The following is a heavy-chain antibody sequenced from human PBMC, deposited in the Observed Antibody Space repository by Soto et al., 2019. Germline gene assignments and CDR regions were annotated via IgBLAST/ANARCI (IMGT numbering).Heavy chain of an antibody. J-gene: IGHJ5*02. V-gene: IGHV3-21*01. Sequence: GGSLRLSCAASGFTFSSYSMNWVRQAPGKGLEWVSSISSSSSYIYYADSVKGRFTISRDNAKNSLYLQMNSLRAEDTAVYYCAPPHRYCSGGSCYSVVPWGQGTLVTVS. CDR2: ISSSSSYI. CDR1: GFTFSSYS. CDR3: APPHRYCSGGSCYSVVP. D-gene: IGHD2-15*01.